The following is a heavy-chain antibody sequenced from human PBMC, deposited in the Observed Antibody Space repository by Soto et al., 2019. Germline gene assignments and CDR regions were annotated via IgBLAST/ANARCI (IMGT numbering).Heavy chain of an antibody. D-gene: IGHD3-10*01. Sequence: RLSETLSLTCAVYGGSFSGYYWSWIRQPPGKGLEWIGEINHSGSTNYNPSLKSRVTISVDTSKNQFSLKLSSVTAADTAVYYCARGPYWVLWFGELLSPFDYWGQGTLVTVSS. CDR2: INHSGST. V-gene: IGHV4-34*01. CDR1: GGSFSGYY. J-gene: IGHJ4*02. CDR3: ARGPYWVLWFGELLSPFDY.